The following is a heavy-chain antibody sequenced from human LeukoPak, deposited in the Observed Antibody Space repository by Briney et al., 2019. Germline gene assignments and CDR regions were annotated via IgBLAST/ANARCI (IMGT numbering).Heavy chain of an antibody. CDR2: INTDGTVT. D-gene: IGHD6-19*01. Sequence: GGSLRLSCAASGFTFSKYGMLWVRQAPGKGLESVSRINTDGTVTTYADSVKGRFTVSRDNADNTMFLQMNSVRDEDTAVYYCAAKRWLAPPPDSWGQGTPVTVSS. CDR1: GFTFSKYG. CDR3: AAKRWLAPPPDS. V-gene: IGHV3-74*01. J-gene: IGHJ4*02.